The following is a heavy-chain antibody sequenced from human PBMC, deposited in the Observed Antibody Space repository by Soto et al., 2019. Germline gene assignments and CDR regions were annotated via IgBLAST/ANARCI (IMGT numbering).Heavy chain of an antibody. D-gene: IGHD2-2*02. V-gene: IGHV1-18*01. CDR1: GYTFTSYG. CDR2: ISAYNGTA. Sequence: GASVKVSCKASGYTFTSYGISWVRQAPGQGLEWMGWISAYNGTANYAQKFQGRVTITADESTSTAYMELSSLRSEDTAVYYCARMGTSLGYCSSTSCFTYGMDVWGQGTTVTVSS. CDR3: ARMGTSLGYCSSTSCFTYGMDV. J-gene: IGHJ6*02.